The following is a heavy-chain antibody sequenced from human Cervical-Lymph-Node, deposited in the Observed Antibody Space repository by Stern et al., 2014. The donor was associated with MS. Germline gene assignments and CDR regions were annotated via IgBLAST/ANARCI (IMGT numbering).Heavy chain of an antibody. CDR2: ISSSGGTI. CDR3: ARSTSHYYYAMDV. CDR1: GFTFSDYY. J-gene: IGHJ6*02. Sequence: QVQLVQSGGDLVKPGGALRLSCAASGFTFSDYYMTWIRQAPGKGLEWGSYISSSGGTIYYADSMKGRFTISRDNAENSLYLQMNSLRAEDTAVYYCARSTSHYYYAMDVWGQGTTVTVSS. V-gene: IGHV3-11*01.